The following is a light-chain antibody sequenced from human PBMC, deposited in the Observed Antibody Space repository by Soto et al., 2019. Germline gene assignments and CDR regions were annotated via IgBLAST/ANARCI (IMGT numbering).Light chain of an antibody. CDR3: QQSYITPWT. V-gene: IGKV1-39*01. J-gene: IGKJ1*01. CDR2: AAS. CDR1: QSISNY. Sequence: DIQMTQSPSSLSTSVGDSVTITCRASQSISNYLNWYQHKPGKVPKLLIYAASRLQSGVPSRFSGSGSGTDFTLTISSLQPEDFATYYCQQSYITPWTFGQGTKVEIK.